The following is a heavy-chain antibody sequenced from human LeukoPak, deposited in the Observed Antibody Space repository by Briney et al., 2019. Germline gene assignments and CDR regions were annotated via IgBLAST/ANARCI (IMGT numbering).Heavy chain of an antibody. J-gene: IGHJ4*02. V-gene: IGHV4-34*01. Sequence: SETLSLTCAVYGGSFSGYYWSWIRQPPGKGLEWIGEINHSGSTNYNPSLTSRVTISVDTSKNQFSLKLSSVTAADTAVYYCASYSSSSYFDYWGQGTLVTVSS. CDR3: ASYSSSSYFDY. CDR2: INHSGST. D-gene: IGHD6-6*01. CDR1: GGSFSGYY.